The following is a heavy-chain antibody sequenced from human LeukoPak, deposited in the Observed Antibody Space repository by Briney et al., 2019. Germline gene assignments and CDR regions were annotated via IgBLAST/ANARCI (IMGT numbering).Heavy chain of an antibody. CDR2: ISGSGGST. V-gene: IGHV3-23*01. CDR3: AKDGGYYYEVYFDY. CDR1: GFTFSSYA. Sequence: PGGSLRLSCAASGFTFSSYAMSWVRQAPGKGLEWVSAISGSGGSTYYADSVKGRFTISRDNSKSTLYLQMNSLRAEDTAVYYCAKDGGYYYEVYFDYWGQGTLVTVSS. J-gene: IGHJ4*02. D-gene: IGHD3-22*01.